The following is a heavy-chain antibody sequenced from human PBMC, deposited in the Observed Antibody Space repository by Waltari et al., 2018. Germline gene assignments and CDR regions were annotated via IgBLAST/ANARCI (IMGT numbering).Heavy chain of an antibody. J-gene: IGHJ4*02. V-gene: IGHV3-21*01. CDR1: GFTFSSYS. Sequence: EVQLVESGGGLVKPGGSLRLSCAASGFTFSSYSMNWVRQAPGKGLEWVSSISSRSSYIYYADAVKGRFTISRDNAKNSLYLQMNSLRAEDTAVYYCARDFQYSSASRDYWGQGTLVTVSS. D-gene: IGHD6-6*01. CDR2: ISSRSSYI. CDR3: ARDFQYSSASRDY.